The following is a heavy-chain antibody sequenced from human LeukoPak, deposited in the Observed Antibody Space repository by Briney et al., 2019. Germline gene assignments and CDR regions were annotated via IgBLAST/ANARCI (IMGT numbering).Heavy chain of an antibody. CDR3: ARDDLEEGSWNSYYFDY. CDR1: GHTFTSYY. J-gene: IGHJ4*02. D-gene: IGHD1/OR15-1a*01. CDR2: INPSGGST. V-gene: IGHV1-46*01. Sequence: ASVKVFCKASGHTFTSYYMHWVRQAPGQGLEWMGIINPSGGSTSYAQKFQGRVTMTRDTSTSTVYMELSSLRSEDTAVYYCARDDLEEGSWNSYYFDYWGQGTLVTVSS.